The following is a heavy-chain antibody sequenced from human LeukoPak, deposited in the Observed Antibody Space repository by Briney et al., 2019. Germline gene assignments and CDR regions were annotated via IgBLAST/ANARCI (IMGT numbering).Heavy chain of an antibody. CDR2: IYHSGST. D-gene: IGHD1-26*01. V-gene: IGHV4-38-2*02. Sequence: SETLSLTCTVSGYSISSGYYWSWIRQPPGKGLEWIGYIYHSGSTYYNPSLKSRVTISVDRSKNQFSLKLSSVTAADTAVYYCARAPGIGRWEPFDYWGQGTLVTVSS. CDR1: GYSISSGYY. CDR3: ARAPGIGRWEPFDY. J-gene: IGHJ4*02.